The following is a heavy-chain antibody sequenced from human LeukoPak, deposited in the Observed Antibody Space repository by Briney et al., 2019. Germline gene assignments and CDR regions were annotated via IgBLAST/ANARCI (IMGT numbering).Heavy chain of an antibody. V-gene: IGHV4-59*01. CDR1: GGSISSYY. CDR3: AREISSGWFDP. Sequence: SETLSLTCTVSGGSISSYYWSWIRQPPGKGLEWIGYIYYSGSTNYNPSLKSRVTISVDTSKNQFSLKLSSVTAADTAVYYCAREISSGWFDPWGQGTLVTVSS. J-gene: IGHJ5*02. D-gene: IGHD6-19*01. CDR2: IYYSGST.